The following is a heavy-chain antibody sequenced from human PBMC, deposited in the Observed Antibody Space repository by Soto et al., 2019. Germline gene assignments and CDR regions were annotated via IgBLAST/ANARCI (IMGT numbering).Heavy chain of an antibody. CDR3: ARDRSDSSRADSFDV. J-gene: IGHJ3*01. CDR1: GFNVSNTY. D-gene: IGHD6-25*01. V-gene: IGHV3-53*01. Sequence: EVQLVESGGGLIQPGGSLRLSCAVSGFNVSNTYMSWVRQAPGKGLEWVSVIYRGVATYYADSVRGRFTISRDTSKNTGYLQMNSLRAEDTAVYYCARDRSDSSRADSFDVWGQGTMVTVSS. CDR2: IYRGVAT.